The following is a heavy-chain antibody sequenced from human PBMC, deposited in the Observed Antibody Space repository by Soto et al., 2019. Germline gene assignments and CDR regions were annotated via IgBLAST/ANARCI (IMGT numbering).Heavy chain of an antibody. V-gene: IGHV3-30-3*01. CDR3: ARGCSSSWWSAEYFQH. J-gene: IGHJ1*01. Sequence: GGSLRLSCAASGFTFSSYAMHWVRQAPGKGLEWVAVISYDGSNKYYADSVKGRFTISRDNSKNTLYLQMNSLRAEDTAVYYCARGCSSSWWSAEYFQHWGQGTLVTVSS. CDR2: ISYDGSNK. D-gene: IGHD6-13*01. CDR1: GFTFSSYA.